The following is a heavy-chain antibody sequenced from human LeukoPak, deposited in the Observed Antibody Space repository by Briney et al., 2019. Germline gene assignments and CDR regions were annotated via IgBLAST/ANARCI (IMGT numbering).Heavy chain of an antibody. CDR1: GFTFGGYG. CDR2: IAYDGSRA. V-gene: IGHV3-33*01. J-gene: IGHJ4*02. D-gene: IGHD1-14*01. Sequence: RGSLRLSCAGSGFTFGGYGMHWFRQTPGKGLEWVAVIAYDGSRAFYADSVKGRFTISRDNSKNTMSVQLDDLRAEDTAVYYCTRYNNDHFDYWGQGTLVTVSS. CDR3: TRYNNDHFDY.